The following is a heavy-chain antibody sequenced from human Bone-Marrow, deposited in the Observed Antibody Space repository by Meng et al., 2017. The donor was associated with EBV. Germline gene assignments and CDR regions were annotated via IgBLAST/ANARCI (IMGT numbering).Heavy chain of an antibody. V-gene: IGHV1-2*06. CDR2: INPNSGGT. CDR3: TYCSSTSCYDPRFDY. Sequence: QWQLVRSGVKVRRPGASVKVSCKASGYTFTGYYMHWVRQAPGQGLEWMGRINPNSGGTNYAQKFQGRVTMTRDTSISTAYMELSRLRSDDTAVYYCTYCSSTSCYDPRFDYWGQGTLVTVSS. J-gene: IGHJ4*02. CDR1: GYTFTGYY. D-gene: IGHD2-2*01.